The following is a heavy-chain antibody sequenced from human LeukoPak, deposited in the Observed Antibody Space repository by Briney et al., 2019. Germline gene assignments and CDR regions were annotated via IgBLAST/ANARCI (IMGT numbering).Heavy chain of an antibody. Sequence: GASVKVSCKASGYTFTGYYMHWVRQAPGQGLEWMGWINPNSGGTNYAQKFQGRVTMTRDTSISTAYMELSRLRSDDTAVYYCARARLGYCSSTSCYAPVAYWGQGTLVTVSS. CDR3: ARARLGYCSSTSCYAPVAY. D-gene: IGHD2-2*01. CDR1: GYTFTGYY. J-gene: IGHJ4*02. CDR2: INPNSGGT. V-gene: IGHV1-2*02.